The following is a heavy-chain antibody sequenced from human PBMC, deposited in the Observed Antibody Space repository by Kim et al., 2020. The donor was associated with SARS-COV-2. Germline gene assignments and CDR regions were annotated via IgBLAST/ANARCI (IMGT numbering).Heavy chain of an antibody. V-gene: IGHV3-11*03. CDR3: ARINLCSSTRCYEGGWFHP. CDR2: IGSSSSYT. CDR1: GFTFSDYS. D-gene: IGHD2-2*01. Sequence: GGSLRLSCAASGFTFSDYSMSWIRQAPGKGLEWVSYIGSSSSYTNYADSVKGRFTISRDSAKNSLYLQMNSLRAEDTAVYYCARINLCSSTRCYEGGWFHPWGQGTLVTVSS. J-gene: IGHJ5*02.